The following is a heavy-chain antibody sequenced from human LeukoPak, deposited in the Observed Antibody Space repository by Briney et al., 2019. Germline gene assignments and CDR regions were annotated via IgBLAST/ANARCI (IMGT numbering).Heavy chain of an antibody. J-gene: IGHJ6*03. V-gene: IGHV1-18*01. CDR1: GYTLTSYG. CDR3: AREPLYHYYMDV. Sequence: ASVKVSCKTSGYTLTSYGISWVRQAPGQGLEWMGWISAYNGNTNYAQKLQGRVTMTTDTSTSTAYMELRSLRSDDTAVYYCAREPLYHYYMDVWGKGTTVTISS. CDR2: ISAYNGNT. D-gene: IGHD2-8*01.